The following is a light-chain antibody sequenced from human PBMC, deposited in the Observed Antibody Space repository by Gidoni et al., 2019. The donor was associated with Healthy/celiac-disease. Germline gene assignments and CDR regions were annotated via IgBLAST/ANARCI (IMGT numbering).Light chain of an antibody. J-gene: IGKJ4*01. Sequence: EIVLTQSPGTLSVSPGERATLSCRASQSVSSSYLAWYQQKPGQSPRLLIYGASSRATGIPARFSGSGYGTDFTLTISRLEPEDFAVYYCQQYGSSPELTFGGGTKVEIK. CDR3: QQYGSSPELT. CDR2: GAS. V-gene: IGKV3-20*01. CDR1: QSVSSSY.